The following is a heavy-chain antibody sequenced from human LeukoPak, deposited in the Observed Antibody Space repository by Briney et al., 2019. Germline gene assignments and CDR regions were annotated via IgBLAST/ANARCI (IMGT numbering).Heavy chain of an antibody. Sequence: SVKVSCKASGGTFSSYAISWVRQAPGQGLEWMGGIIPIFGTANYAQKFQGRVTITADKSTSTAYMELSSLRSEDTAVYYCARMQNYYYYMDVWGKGTTVTVSS. CDR3: ARMQNYYYYMDV. CDR2: IIPIFGTA. V-gene: IGHV1-69*06. CDR1: GGTFSSYA. J-gene: IGHJ6*03.